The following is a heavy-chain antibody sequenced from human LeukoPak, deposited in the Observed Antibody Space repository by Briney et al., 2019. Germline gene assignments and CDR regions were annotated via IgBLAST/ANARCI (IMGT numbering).Heavy chain of an antibody. D-gene: IGHD6-13*01. Sequence: GGSLRLSCAASGFTFSSYGMSWVRQAPGKGLEWVSAISGSGGSTYYADSVKGRFTISRDNAKNSLYLQMNSLRAEDTAVYYCARVVRSGYRSSWYSNDAFDIWGQGTMVTVSS. CDR2: ISGSGGST. CDR1: GFTFSSYG. V-gene: IGHV3-23*01. CDR3: ARVVRSGYRSSWYSNDAFDI. J-gene: IGHJ3*02.